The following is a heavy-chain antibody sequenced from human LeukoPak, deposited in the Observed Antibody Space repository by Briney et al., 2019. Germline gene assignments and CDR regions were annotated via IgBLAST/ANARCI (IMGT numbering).Heavy chain of an antibody. CDR3: ARVSERITIFGVVIAYFDY. J-gene: IGHJ4*02. CDR2: ISAYNGNT. Sequence: GASVKVSCKASGYTFTSYGISWVRQAPGQGLEWMGWISAYNGNTNYAQKLQGRVTMTTDTSTSTAYMELRGLRSDDTAVYYCARVSERITIFGVVIAYFDYWGQGTLVTVSS. D-gene: IGHD3-3*01. V-gene: IGHV1-18*01. CDR1: GYTFTSYG.